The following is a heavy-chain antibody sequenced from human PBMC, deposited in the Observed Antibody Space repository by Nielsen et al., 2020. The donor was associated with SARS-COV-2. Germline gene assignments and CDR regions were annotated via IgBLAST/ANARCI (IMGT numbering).Heavy chain of an antibody. J-gene: IGHJ6*03. V-gene: IGHV1-18*04. CDR1: GYTFTSYG. Sequence: ASVKVSCKASGYTFTSYGISWVRQAPGQGLEWMGWISAYNGNTNYAQKLQGRVTMTTDTSTSTAYMELRSLRSDDTAVYYCAREVVRYSSSSRYYYYYMDVWGKGTTVTVSS. CDR3: AREVVRYSSSSRYYYYYMDV. CDR2: ISAYNGNT. D-gene: IGHD6-6*01.